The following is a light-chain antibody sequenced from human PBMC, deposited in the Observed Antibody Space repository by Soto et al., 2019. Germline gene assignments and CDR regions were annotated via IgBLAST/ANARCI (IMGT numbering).Light chain of an antibody. CDR2: WAS. V-gene: IGKV4-1*01. Sequence: DIVMTQSPDSLAVSLGERATINCKSSQRVLYSSNNKHYLAWYQQKPGQPPKLLIYWASTRESGVPDRFSGSGSGTNFTLTISSLQAEDVAVYYCQQYYSLPRTFGQGTKLEIK. CDR1: QRVLYSSNNKHY. J-gene: IGKJ2*01. CDR3: QQYYSLPRT.